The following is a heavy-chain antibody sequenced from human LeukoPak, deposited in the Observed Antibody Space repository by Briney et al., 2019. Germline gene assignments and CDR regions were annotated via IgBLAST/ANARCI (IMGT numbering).Heavy chain of an antibody. CDR2: ISTYNGNT. Sequence: ASVKVSCKASGYTFINYGISWVRQAPGQGLEWMGWISTYNGNTNYAQKFQGRVTMTTDTSTSTAYMELRSLRSDDTAVYYCARQYSGYDWGDYYYHYMDVWGKGTTVSISS. V-gene: IGHV1-18*01. D-gene: IGHD5-12*01. CDR1: GYTFINYG. CDR3: ARQYSGYDWGDYYYHYMDV. J-gene: IGHJ6*03.